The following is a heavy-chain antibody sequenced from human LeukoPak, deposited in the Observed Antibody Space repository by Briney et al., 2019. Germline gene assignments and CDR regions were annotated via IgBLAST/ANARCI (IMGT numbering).Heavy chain of an antibody. J-gene: IGHJ4*02. Sequence: GGSLRLSCTASRFIFSNYAMSWLRQAPGKGLEWVSAIGSRGITTYDADSVKGRFTISRDNSKNTLYLQMNSLRAEDTAVYYCATPSAGDYYDSSGIGNYYFDYWGQGTLVTVSS. CDR3: ATPSAGDYYDSSGIGNYYFDY. V-gene: IGHV3-23*01. CDR1: RFIFSNYA. D-gene: IGHD3-22*01. CDR2: IGSRGITT.